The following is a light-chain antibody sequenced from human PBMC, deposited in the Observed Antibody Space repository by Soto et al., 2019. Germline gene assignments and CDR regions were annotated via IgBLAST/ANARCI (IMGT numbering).Light chain of an antibody. Sequence: EMSQSANTLSASVGDRVSITCRASQTISSWLAWYQQRPGKAPKLLIYRASTLNSGVPSRFSGSGSGTEFTLTISGLQPEDFAPYCCQHYNRYPETFGGGTNVDIK. V-gene: IGKV1-5*03. CDR1: QTISSW. J-gene: IGKJ4*02. CDR2: RAS. CDR3: QHYNRYPET.